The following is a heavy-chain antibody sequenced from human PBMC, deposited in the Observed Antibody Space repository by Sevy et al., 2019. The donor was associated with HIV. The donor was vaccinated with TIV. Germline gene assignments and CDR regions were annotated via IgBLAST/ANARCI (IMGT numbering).Heavy chain of an antibody. Sequence: SETLSLTCTVSGGSITGGRYYWGWIRQPPGKGLEWIGSIYYSGNTYFNPSLKSRVTISVDTSKNQFSLRLSSVTAADTAVYYCARHDILTGYYIVHFDYWGQGTLVTVSS. CDR2: IYYSGNT. V-gene: IGHV4-39*01. J-gene: IGHJ4*02. CDR1: GGSITGGRYY. CDR3: ARHDILTGYYIVHFDY. D-gene: IGHD3-9*01.